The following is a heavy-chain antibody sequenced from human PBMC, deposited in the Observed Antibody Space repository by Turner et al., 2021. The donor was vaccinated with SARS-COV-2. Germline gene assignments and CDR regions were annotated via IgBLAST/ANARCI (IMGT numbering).Heavy chain of an antibody. J-gene: IGHJ4*02. CDR3: AKDLGGYFYY. Sequence: EVQLLESGGGLVQPGGSLRLPWAASGFTFSSYAMSWVRQAPGKGLEWVSAISGSGGRTYYADSVKGRFTISRDNSKNTLYLQMNSLRAEDTAVYYCAKDLGGYFYYWGQGTLVTVSS. CDR2: ISGSGGRT. D-gene: IGHD2-15*01. V-gene: IGHV3-23*01. CDR1: GFTFSSYA.